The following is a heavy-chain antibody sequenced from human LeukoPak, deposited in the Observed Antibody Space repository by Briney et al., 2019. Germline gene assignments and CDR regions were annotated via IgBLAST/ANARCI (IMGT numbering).Heavy chain of an antibody. Sequence: PGGSLRLSCAASGFTFSSYSMNWVRQAPGKGLEWVSYISSSSSTIYYADSVKGRFTISRDNAKNSLYLQMNSLRAEDTAVYYCARALEFLEWLLGHDYWGQGTLVTVSS. D-gene: IGHD3-3*02. CDR1: GFTFSSYS. V-gene: IGHV3-48*01. CDR2: ISSSSSTI. CDR3: ARALEFLEWLLGHDY. J-gene: IGHJ4*02.